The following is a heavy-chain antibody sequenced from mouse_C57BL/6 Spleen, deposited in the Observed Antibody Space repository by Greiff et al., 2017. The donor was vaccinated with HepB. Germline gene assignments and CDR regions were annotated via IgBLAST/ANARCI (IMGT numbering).Heavy chain of an antibody. CDR3: ARLYYDYDVAY. V-gene: IGHV1-64*01. CDR2: IHPNSGST. D-gene: IGHD2-4*01. J-gene: IGHJ3*01. Sequence: QVQLQQPGAELVKPGASVKLSCKASGYTFTSYWMHWVKQRPGQGLEWIGMIHPNSGSTNYNEKFKSKATLTVDKSSSTAYMQLSSLTSEDSAVYYCARLYYDYDVAYWGQGTLVTVSA. CDR1: GYTFTSYW.